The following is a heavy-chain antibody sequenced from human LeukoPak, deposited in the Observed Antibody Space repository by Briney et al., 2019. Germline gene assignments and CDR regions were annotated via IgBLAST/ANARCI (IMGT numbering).Heavy chain of an antibody. CDR2: ISGSGGST. J-gene: IGHJ6*03. CDR1: GFTFSSYG. CDR3: AKSGDRDSLRYYYYYYMDV. D-gene: IGHD1-26*01. Sequence: GSLRLSCGASGFTFSSYGMSWVRQAPGKGLEWVSAISGSGGSTYYADSVKGRFTISRDNSKNTLYLQMNSLRAEDTAVYYCAKSGDRDSLRYYYYYYMDVWGKGTTVTISS. V-gene: IGHV3-23*01.